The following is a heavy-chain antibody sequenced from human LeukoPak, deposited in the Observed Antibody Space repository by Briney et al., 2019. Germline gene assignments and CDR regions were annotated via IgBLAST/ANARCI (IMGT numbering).Heavy chain of an antibody. V-gene: IGHV5-51*01. CDR1: GYSFTSYW. CDR2: IYPGDSDT. J-gene: IGHJ4*02. Sequence: AGESLKISCQGSGYSFTSYWIGWVRQMPGKGLEWMGIIYPGDSDTRYSPSFQGQVTISADKSISTAYLQWSSLKASDTAMYYCARRYYYDSSGYFDYWGQGTLVTVSS. D-gene: IGHD3-22*01. CDR3: ARRYYYDSSGYFDY.